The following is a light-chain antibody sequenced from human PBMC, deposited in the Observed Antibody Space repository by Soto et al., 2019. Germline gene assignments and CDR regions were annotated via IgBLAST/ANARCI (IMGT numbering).Light chain of an antibody. V-gene: IGKV3-20*01. J-gene: IGKJ5*01. CDR3: QVYGPSPPIT. CDR2: GAS. CDR1: QSVSTNN. Sequence: EIVLTQSPGTLSLSPVERATLSCMASQSVSTNNLAWYQQRPGQAPRLLIYGASSRATGIPDRFTGSGSGADFTLTISRLEPEDFAVYYCQVYGPSPPITFGQGTRLEIK.